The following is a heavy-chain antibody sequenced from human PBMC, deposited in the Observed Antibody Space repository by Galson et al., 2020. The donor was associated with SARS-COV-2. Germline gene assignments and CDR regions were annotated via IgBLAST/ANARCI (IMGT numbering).Heavy chain of an antibody. CDR3: ARDMRLAVAGSRDGMDA. V-gene: IGHV3-30*12. CDR1: GFTVSNYG. CDR2: IFYDGKKK. D-gene: IGHD6-19*01. Sequence: QLGESLKISCAVSGFTVSNYGMHWVRQAPGKGLEWVAVIFYDGKKKYYADSVKGRFSISRDSSDNTLYLQMNSLRAEDTAVYYCARDMRLAVAGSRDGMDAWGHGTTVTVSS. J-gene: IGHJ6*02.